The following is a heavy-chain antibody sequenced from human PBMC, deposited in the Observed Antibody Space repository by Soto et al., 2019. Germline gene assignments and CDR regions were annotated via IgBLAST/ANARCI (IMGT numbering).Heavy chain of an antibody. CDR3: VHSRCGGDCLQSYSSHYYYGMDV. CDR1: GFSLSTGGVG. CDR2: IYWDDDK. J-gene: IGHJ6*02. D-gene: IGHD2-21*02. Sequence: QITLKESGPTLVRPTQTLTLTCTFSGFSLSTGGVGVGWIRQLPGKALDWLALIYWDDDKRYSPSLKSRVTITKDTSKNQVVLTMTNMDPVDTATYYCVHSRCGGDCLQSYSSHYYYGMDVWGQGTTVTVSS. V-gene: IGHV2-5*02.